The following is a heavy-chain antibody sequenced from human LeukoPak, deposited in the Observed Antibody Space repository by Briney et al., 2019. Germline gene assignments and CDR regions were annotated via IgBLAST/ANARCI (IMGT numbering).Heavy chain of an antibody. D-gene: IGHD6-6*01. CDR3: ARHGYGSSPELGY. V-gene: IGHV4-39*01. Sequence: PSETLSLTCTVSGGSISSSSYFWAWIPQPPGKGLEWIGNIYYSGSTYYNPSLKSRVTISVSTYKNQFSLKLSSVTTADTAVYYCARHGYGSSPELGYWGQGTLVTVSS. CDR2: IYYSGST. J-gene: IGHJ4*02. CDR1: GGSISSSSYF.